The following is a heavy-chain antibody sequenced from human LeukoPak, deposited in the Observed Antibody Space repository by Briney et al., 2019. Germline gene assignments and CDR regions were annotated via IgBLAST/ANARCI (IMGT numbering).Heavy chain of an antibody. D-gene: IGHD2-15*01. J-gene: IGHJ5*02. V-gene: IGHV3-23*01. CDR2: ISGSDGST. CDR3: AKARGLCSGGSCYNPFDP. Sequence: GGSLRLSCAASGVTFSSYAMSWVRRAPGKGLEWFTGISGSDGSTYYADYVKGRFTISRDKSKNTLYVQMNSRRAEDAAVYDCAKARGLCSGGSCYNPFDPWGQGTLVIVSS. CDR1: GVTFSSYA.